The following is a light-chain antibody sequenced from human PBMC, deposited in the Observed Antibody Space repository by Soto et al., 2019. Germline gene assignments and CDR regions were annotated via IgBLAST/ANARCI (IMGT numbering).Light chain of an antibody. V-gene: IGKV3-11*01. CDR2: DAS. Sequence: ENVLTQSPATLSFSPWEGATLSCRASQSINTYLAWYQQKPGQAPRLLIYDASNRATGIPARFNGSGSGTDFTLTISSLEPEDFAVYYCQQRSNWPTFGQGTRLEIK. CDR1: QSINTY. J-gene: IGKJ5*01. CDR3: QQRSNWPT.